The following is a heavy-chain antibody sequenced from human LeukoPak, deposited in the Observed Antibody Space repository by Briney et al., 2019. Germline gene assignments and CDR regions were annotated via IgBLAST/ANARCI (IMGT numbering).Heavy chain of an antibody. D-gene: IGHD6-13*01. V-gene: IGHV4-59*08. CDR2: IYYSGST. CDR3: ARQGVQQLVDYFDY. J-gene: IGHJ4*02. CDR1: GGSISSYY. Sequence: SETLSLTCTVSGGSISSYYWSWIRQPPGKGLEWIGYIYYSGSTNYNPSLKSRVTISVDTSKNQFSLKLSSVTAADTAVYYCARQGVQQLVDYFDYWGQGTLVTVSS.